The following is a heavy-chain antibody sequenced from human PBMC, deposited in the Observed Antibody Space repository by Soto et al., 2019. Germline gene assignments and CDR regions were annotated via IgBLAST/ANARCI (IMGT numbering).Heavy chain of an antibody. CDR2: IFYLGSS. Sequence: SETLSLTCTVSGGSISSDFYWGWVRQPPGKGLEWIGSIFYLGSSYYNPSLKSRVTMSVDTSKNQFSLRLRSVTAADTALYFCARHSLALRKNSWFDPWGQGIMVTVSS. CDR3: ARHSLALRKNSWFDP. J-gene: IGHJ5*02. V-gene: IGHV4-39*01. D-gene: IGHD3-3*02. CDR1: GGSISSDFY.